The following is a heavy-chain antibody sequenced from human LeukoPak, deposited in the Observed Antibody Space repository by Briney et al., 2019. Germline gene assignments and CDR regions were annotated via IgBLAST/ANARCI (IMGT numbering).Heavy chain of an antibody. CDR1: GGSTNNYY. CDR2: IYNSGTA. V-gene: IGHV4-4*07. CDR3: ARDLRGTRLTRGRWKHDAFDI. D-gene: IGHD4-23*01. J-gene: IGHJ3*02. Sequence: SETLSLTCTVSGGSTNNYYWSWIRQPAGKGLEWIGRIYNSGTANYNPSLQSRVTMSIDTSKNQFSLRLTSLTAADTAMYYCARDLRGTRLTRGRWKHDAFDIWGQGTMVAVSS.